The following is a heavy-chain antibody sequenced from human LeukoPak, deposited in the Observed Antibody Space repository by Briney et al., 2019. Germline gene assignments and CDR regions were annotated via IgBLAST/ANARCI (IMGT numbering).Heavy chain of an antibody. J-gene: IGHJ3*02. CDR3: ARDTGYYDSRTFDI. CDR1: GFTFSSYS. CDR2: ISSSSYI. Sequence: GGSLRLSCAASGFTFSSYSMNWVRQAPGKGLEWVSSISSSSYIYYADSVKGRFTISRDNAKNSLYLQMNSLRAEDTAVYYCARDTGYYDSRTFDIWGQGTMVTVS. D-gene: IGHD3-22*01. V-gene: IGHV3-21*01.